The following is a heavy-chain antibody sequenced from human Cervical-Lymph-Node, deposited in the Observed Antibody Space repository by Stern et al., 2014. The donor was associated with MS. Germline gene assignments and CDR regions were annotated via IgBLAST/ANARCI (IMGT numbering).Heavy chain of an antibody. CDR2: IYTSGST. D-gene: IGHD4-17*01. Sequence: QVQLQESGPGLVKPSQTLSLTCTVSGGSISSGSYYWSWIRQPAGKGLEWIGGIYTSGSTNYNPSLKSRVTISVEPSKNQFSLKLSLVTAADTAVYYCARDYGDYDAFDIWGQGTMVTVS. CDR1: GGSISSGSYY. V-gene: IGHV4-61*02. J-gene: IGHJ3*02. CDR3: ARDYGDYDAFDI.